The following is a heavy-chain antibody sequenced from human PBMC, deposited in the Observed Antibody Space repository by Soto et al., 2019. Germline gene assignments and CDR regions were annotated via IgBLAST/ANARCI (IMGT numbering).Heavy chain of an antibody. J-gene: IGHJ6*02. CDR2: ISSSSSTI. CDR1: GFTFSSYS. V-gene: IGHV3-48*02. Sequence: EVQLVESGGGLVQPGGSLRLSCAASGFTFSSYSMNWVRQAPGKGLEWVSYISSSSSTIYYADSVKGRFTISRDNAKNALYLQMNSLRDEDTAVYYCARAHEVVAATLSMRYYYYYGMDVWGQGTTVTVSS. CDR3: ARAHEVVAATLSMRYYYYYGMDV. D-gene: IGHD2-15*01.